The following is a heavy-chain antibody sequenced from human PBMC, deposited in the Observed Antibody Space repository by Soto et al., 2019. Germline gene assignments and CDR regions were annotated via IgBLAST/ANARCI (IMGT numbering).Heavy chain of an antibody. CDR1: LASRRTSGVR. CDR3: SLCTEGATGELFDF. Sequence: SVPTLVYHTQTRTQTWTVSLASRRTSGVRDSLIRHPPGKALECLALIYWNDDKRYSPSLKSRLTITKDTSKNQVVLTMTNMDLVDTATYYCSLCTEGATGELFDFSGQGTLVT. CDR2: IYWNDDK. J-gene: IGHJ4*02. D-gene: IGHD1-26*01. V-gene: IGHV2-5*01.